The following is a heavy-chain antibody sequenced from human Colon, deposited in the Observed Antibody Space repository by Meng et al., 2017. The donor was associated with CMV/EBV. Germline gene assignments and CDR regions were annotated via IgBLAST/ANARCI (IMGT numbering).Heavy chain of an antibody. V-gene: IGHV2-5*01. Sequence: FSWFSLNTSPVAVGWFRQPPGKALEWLSLFYWNDDQRYSPSLRNRLTLTKDTSKNQLVLTMTNMDPVDTGTYFCAHRRTIFGGFDPWGQGSLVTVSS. CDR2: FYWNDDQ. J-gene: IGHJ5*02. CDR3: AHRRTIFGGFDP. D-gene: IGHD3-3*01. CDR1: WFSLNTSPVA.